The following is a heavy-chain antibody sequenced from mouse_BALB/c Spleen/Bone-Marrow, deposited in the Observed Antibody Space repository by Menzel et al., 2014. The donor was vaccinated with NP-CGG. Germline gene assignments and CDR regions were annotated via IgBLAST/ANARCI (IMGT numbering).Heavy chain of an antibody. CDR3: ARHAYYDQTEVSFVY. CDR1: GFTFSSYG. Sequence: EVQRVESGGGLVKSGGSLKLSCAASGFTFSSYGMSWVRQTPEKRLEWVATISGGGSYTFYPDSVKGRFTISRDNAKNNLYPQLSSLRSEDTALYYCARHAYYDQTEVSFVYWGQGTLVTVSA. V-gene: IGHV5-9-2*01. J-gene: IGHJ3*01. CDR2: ISGGGSYT. D-gene: IGHD2-4*01.